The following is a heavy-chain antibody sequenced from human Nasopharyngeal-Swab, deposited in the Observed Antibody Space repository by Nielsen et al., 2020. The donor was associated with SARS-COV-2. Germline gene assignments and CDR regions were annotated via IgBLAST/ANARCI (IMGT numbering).Heavy chain of an antibody. Sequence: SETLSLTCAVYGGSCSGYYWSWIRQSPGKGLEWIGEINHSGSTNYNLSLKSRVTISVETSKNQFSLKLSSATAADTAVDYCARGRGITVTTPSPVFDYWGQGTLVTVSS. V-gene: IGHV4-34*01. D-gene: IGHD1-20*01. J-gene: IGHJ4*02. CDR1: GGSCSGYY. CDR2: INHSGST. CDR3: ARGRGITVTTPSPVFDY.